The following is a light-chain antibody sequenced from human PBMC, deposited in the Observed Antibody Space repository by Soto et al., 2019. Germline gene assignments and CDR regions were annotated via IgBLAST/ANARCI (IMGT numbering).Light chain of an antibody. CDR3: QQYGSSPRT. CDR2: GAF. V-gene: IGKV3-20*01. CDR1: QSVSSNY. J-gene: IGKJ1*01. Sequence: ESVLTQSPVTLSLSPCEIATFSCSASQSVSSNYLAWYQQKPGQAPRLLIYGAFKRATGIPDRFSGSGSGTDFTLTISRVEPEDFAVYCCQQYGSSPRTFGQGTKWIS.